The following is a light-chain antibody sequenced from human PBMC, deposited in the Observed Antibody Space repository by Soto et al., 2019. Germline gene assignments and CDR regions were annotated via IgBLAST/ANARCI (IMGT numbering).Light chain of an antibody. CDR3: QQYNSYPLYT. V-gene: IGKV1-5*03. CDR2: KAS. J-gene: IGKJ2*01. Sequence: DIQMTQSPSTLSASVGDRVTITCRASQSISSWLAWYQQKPGKAPKLLIYKASSLESEVPSRFSGSGSGTEFTLTISSLQPDDFATYYCQQYNSYPLYTFGQGTKVDIK. CDR1: QSISSW.